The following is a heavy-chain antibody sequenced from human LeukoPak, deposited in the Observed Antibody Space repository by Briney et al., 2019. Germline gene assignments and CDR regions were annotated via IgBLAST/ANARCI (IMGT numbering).Heavy chain of an antibody. V-gene: IGHV3-7*01. CDR1: GFTFSSFA. CDR2: IKQDGSEK. D-gene: IGHD5-12*01. J-gene: IGHJ3*02. Sequence: GGSLRLSCAASGFTFSSFAMHWVRQAPGKGLEWVANIKQDGSEKYYVDSVKGRFTISRDNAKNSLYLQMNSLRAEGTTVYYCARAKYSGYDSPDAFDIWGQGTMVTVSS. CDR3: ARAKYSGYDSPDAFDI.